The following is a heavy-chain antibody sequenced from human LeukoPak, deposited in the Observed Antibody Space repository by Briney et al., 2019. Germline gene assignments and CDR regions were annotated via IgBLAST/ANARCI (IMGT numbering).Heavy chain of an antibody. CDR1: GFTFSSFA. CDR3: AKRDF. J-gene: IGHJ4*02. V-gene: IGHV3-23*01. Sequence: GSLRLSCAASGFTFSSFAMNWVRQAPRKGLEWVSSISGSGGTTYYAGSVKGRFTISRDNSKNTLFLQMNSLRADDTAIYYCAKRDFWGQGTLVTVSS. CDR2: ISGSGGTT.